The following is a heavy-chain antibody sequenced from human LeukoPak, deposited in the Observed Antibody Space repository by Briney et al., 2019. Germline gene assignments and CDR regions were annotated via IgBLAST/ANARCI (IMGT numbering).Heavy chain of an antibody. CDR1: GYTLTELS. CDR3: ATWTEVYSSGWYANY. J-gene: IGHJ4*02. V-gene: IGHV1-24*01. D-gene: IGHD6-19*01. Sequence: GASVKVSCKASGYTLTELSMHWVRQAPGKGLEWMGGFDPEDGETIYAQKFQGRVTMTEDTSTDTAYMELSSLRSEDTAVYYCATWTEVYSSGWYANYWGQGTLVTVSS. CDR2: FDPEDGET.